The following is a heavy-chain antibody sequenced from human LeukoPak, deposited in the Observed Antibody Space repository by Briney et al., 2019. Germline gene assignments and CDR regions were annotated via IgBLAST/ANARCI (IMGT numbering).Heavy chain of an antibody. CDR2: IYHSGST. CDR1: GYSISSGYY. V-gene: IGHV4-38-2*01. D-gene: IGHD6-19*01. J-gene: IGHJ4*02. Sequence: SETLSLTCAVSGYSISSGYYWGWIRQPPGKGLEWIGSIYHSGSTYYNPSLKSRVTISVDTSTNQFSLKLSSVTAADTAVYYCARVTVEQWLQYYFDYWGQGTLVTVSS. CDR3: ARVTVEQWLQYYFDY.